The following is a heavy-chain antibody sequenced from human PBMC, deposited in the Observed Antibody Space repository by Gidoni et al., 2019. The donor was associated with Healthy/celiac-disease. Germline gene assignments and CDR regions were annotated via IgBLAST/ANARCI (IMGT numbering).Heavy chain of an antibody. CDR1: GFTFSSYA. Sequence: EVQLLESGGGLVQPGGSLRLSCAASGFTFSSYAMSWVRQAPGKGLEWVSAISGSGGSTYYADSVKGRFTISRDNSKNTLYLQMNSLRAEDTAVYYCAKDRRHHSGYTPQYGMDVWGQGTTVTVSS. V-gene: IGHV3-23*01. D-gene: IGHD5-12*01. J-gene: IGHJ6*02. CDR2: ISGSGGST. CDR3: AKDRRHHSGYTPQYGMDV.